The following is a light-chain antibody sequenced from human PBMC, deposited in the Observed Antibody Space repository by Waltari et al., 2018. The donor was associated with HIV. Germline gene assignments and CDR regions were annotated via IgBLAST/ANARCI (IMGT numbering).Light chain of an antibody. CDR2: RNN. CDR3: AAWDDSLSGRVV. CDR1: NSKIGTTY. V-gene: IGLV1-47*01. Sequence: QSVLTQPPSASGTPGQTVIISCSGTNSKIGTTYIHWYQQLPGATPKLLIYRNNQRPAGVPDRFSGSKSGTSASLAIRGLRPEDEADYYCAAWDDSLSGRVVFGGGTKLTVL. J-gene: IGLJ2*01.